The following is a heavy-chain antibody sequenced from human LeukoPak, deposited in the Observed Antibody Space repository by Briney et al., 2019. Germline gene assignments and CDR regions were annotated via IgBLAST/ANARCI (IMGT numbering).Heavy chain of an antibody. CDR3: ARSGMTSGYDPGHFDY. V-gene: IGHV3-11*03. J-gene: IGHJ4*02. CDR1: GFTFTDYP. Sequence: GGSLRLSCATSGFTFTDYPMNWVRQAPGKGLEWISNICTTAEGAKYAYYADSVKGRFTISRDNAKSSLYLQKNSLRAEDTALYYCARSGMTSGYDPGHFDYWGQGTLVTVSS. D-gene: IGHD5-12*01. CDR2: ICTTAEGAKYA.